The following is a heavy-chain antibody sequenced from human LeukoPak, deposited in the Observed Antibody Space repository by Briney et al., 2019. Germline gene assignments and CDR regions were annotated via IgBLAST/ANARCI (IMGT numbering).Heavy chain of an antibody. CDR3: ARGDDYYGSGSYIL. V-gene: IGHV1-69*04. CDR2: IIPILGIA. J-gene: IGHJ4*02. D-gene: IGHD3-10*01. Sequence: ASVKVSCKASGGTFSSYAISWARQAPGQGLEWMGRIIPILGIANYAQKFQGRVTITADKSTSTAYMELSSLRSEDTAVYYCARGDDYYGSGSYILWGQGTLVTVSS. CDR1: GGTFSSYA.